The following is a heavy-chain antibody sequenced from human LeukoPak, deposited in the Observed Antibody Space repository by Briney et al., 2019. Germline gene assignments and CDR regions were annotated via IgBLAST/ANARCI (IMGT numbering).Heavy chain of an antibody. CDR1: GGTFSSYA. Sequence: SVKVSCKASGGTFSSYAISWVRQAPGQGLEWMGGIIPIFGTANYAQKFQGRVTITADESTSTAYMELSSLRSEDTAVYYCARAYCGGDCYEYYYYGMDVWGQGTTVTVSS. D-gene: IGHD2-21*02. J-gene: IGHJ6*02. CDR3: ARAYCGGDCYEYYYYGMDV. CDR2: IIPIFGTA. V-gene: IGHV1-69*01.